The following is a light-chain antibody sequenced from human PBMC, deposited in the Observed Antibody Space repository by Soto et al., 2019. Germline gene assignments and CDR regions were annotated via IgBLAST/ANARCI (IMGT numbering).Light chain of an antibody. CDR3: QQYGSSPXT. CDR1: QSVSNNF. CDR2: GAS. Sequence: PGERATLSCRASQSVSNNFLAWYQQKPGQAPRLLIHGASTRASGIPDSFSGSGSGTDFILTISRLEPEDFAVYYCQQYGSSPXTFGQGTRLEIK. V-gene: IGKV3-20*01. J-gene: IGKJ5*01.